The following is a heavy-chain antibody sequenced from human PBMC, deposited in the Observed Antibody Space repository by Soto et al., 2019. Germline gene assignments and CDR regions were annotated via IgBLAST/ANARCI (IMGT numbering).Heavy chain of an antibody. V-gene: IGHV1-69*13. CDR2: IIPIFGTA. CDR3: ARPLGYFDNWFDP. Sequence: GTSVEVSCKESGGSFSSYASSWVRQATGQGLEWMGGIIPIFGTANYAQKFQGRVTITADESTSTAYMELSSLRSEDTAVYYCARPLGYFDNWFDPWGQGTLVTGAS. CDR1: GGSFSSYA. D-gene: IGHD3-9*01. J-gene: IGHJ5*02.